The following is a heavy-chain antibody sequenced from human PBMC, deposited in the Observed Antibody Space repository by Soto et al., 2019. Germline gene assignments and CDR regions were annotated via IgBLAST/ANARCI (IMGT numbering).Heavy chain of an antibody. Sequence: QVQRQVSGPGLVKPSATLSLTCTVSDGSISSYYWSWIRQPPGKGLDWLGYSFYTGSTNHNPSLKSRVKISLDMSTNQFSLRLSSVTAADTATYYCAKSRDGYNLNAIDDWGQGFLVTVSS. CDR1: DGSISSYY. D-gene: IGHD5-12*01. J-gene: IGHJ4*02. CDR2: SFYTGST. CDR3: AKSRDGYNLNAIDD. V-gene: IGHV4-59*01.